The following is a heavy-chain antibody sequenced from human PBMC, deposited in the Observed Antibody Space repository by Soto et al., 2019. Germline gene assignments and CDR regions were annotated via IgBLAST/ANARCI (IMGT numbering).Heavy chain of an antibody. CDR3: TRCDSSGYLEY. CDR2: TRNKANSYST. CDR1: GFTFTDHY. D-gene: IGHD3-22*01. Sequence: EVQLVGSGGGLVQPGGSLRLSCAASGFTFTDHYMDWVRQAPGKGLEWVARTRNKANSYSTEYAASVKGRFTISRDDSKTSLYLQMDRLKTEDTAVYSCTRCDSSGYLEYWGQGTLVTVSS. J-gene: IGHJ4*02. V-gene: IGHV3-72*01.